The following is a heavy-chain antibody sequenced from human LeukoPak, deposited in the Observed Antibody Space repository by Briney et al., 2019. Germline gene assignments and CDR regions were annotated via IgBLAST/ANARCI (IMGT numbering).Heavy chain of an antibody. J-gene: IGHJ6*03. CDR1: GGSISSSHYY. CDR2: IYYSGTT. V-gene: IGHV4-39*01. CDR3: ARQVSDYYYYYIDV. Sequence: SETPSLTCTVSGGSISSSHYYWGWIRQPPGKGLEWIGTIYYSGTTYYNPSLESRHTIFLDTSKSQFSLMLNSVTAADTAVYYCARQVSDYYYYYIDVWGTGTAVTVSS. D-gene: IGHD3-10*01.